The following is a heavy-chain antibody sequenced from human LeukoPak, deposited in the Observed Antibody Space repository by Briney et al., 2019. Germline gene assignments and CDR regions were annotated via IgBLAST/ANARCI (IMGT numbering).Heavy chain of an antibody. Sequence: SWVRQPPGKGLEWIGYIYYSGSTYYNPSLKSRVTISVDTSKNQFSLKLSSVTAADTAVYYCARARGYDILTGYYKSAFDIWGQGTMVTVSS. J-gene: IGHJ3*02. CDR2: IYYSGST. V-gene: IGHV4-30-4*08. CDR3: ARARGYDILTGYYKSAFDI. D-gene: IGHD3-9*01.